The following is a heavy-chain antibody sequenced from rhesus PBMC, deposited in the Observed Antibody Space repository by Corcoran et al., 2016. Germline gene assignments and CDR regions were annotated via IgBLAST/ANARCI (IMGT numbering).Heavy chain of an antibody. D-gene: IGHD6S26*01. CDR2: IKNKAIGGTA. V-gene: IGHV3-116*02. Sequence: EVRLVESGGGLVQPGGSLRLSCAASGFTFSDYYMSWVRPAPGKGPVWVGFIKNKAIGGTAEYAASVKGRFTISRDDSKSIASLQMNSLKAEDTAVYYCARALGGWSLDYWGQGVLVTVSS. CDR1: GFTFSDYY. J-gene: IGHJ4*01. CDR3: ARALGGWSLDY.